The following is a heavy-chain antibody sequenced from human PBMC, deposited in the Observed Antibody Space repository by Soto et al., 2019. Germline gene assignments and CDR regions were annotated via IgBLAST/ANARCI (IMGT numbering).Heavy chain of an antibody. CDR2: IYYSGST. J-gene: IGHJ4*02. V-gene: IGHV4-61*01. CDR1: GGSVSSGSYY. Sequence: PSETLSLTCTVSGGSVSSGSYYWSWIRQPPGKGLEWIGYIYYSGSTNYNPSLKSRVTISVDTSKNQFSLKLSSVTAADTAVYYCARYRIAVALDYRGQGTLVTVSS. CDR3: ARYRIAVALDY. D-gene: IGHD6-19*01.